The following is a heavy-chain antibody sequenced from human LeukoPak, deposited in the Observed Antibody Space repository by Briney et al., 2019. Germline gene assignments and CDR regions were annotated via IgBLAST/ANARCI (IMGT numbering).Heavy chain of an antibody. Sequence: SETLSLTCTVSGGSISSYYGSWIRQPPGKGLEWIGYIYYSGSTNYNPSLKSRVTISVDTSKNQFSLKLSSVTAADTAVYYCATAYSSSWFDYWGQGTLVTVSS. J-gene: IGHJ4*02. CDR2: IYYSGST. CDR3: ATAYSSSWFDY. CDR1: GGSISSYY. D-gene: IGHD6-13*01. V-gene: IGHV4-59*08.